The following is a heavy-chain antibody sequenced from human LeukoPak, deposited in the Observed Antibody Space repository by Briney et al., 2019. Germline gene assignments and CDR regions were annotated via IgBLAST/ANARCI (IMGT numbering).Heavy chain of an antibody. CDR1: GGSISSYY. CDR2: IYYSGST. J-gene: IGHJ4*02. D-gene: IGHD3-10*01. Sequence: SETLSLTCTVSGGSISSYYWSWIRQPPGKGLEWIGYIYYSGSTNYNPSLKSRVTISVDTSKNQFSLKLSSVTAADTAVYYCASTASSYYGLFDYWGQGTLVTVSS. CDR3: ASTASSYYGLFDY. V-gene: IGHV4-59*08.